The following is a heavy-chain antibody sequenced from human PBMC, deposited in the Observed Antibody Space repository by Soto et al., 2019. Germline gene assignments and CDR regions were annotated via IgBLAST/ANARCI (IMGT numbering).Heavy chain of an antibody. CDR3: ARDGVPIAGRSGYFDY. CDR2: INPSRGLT. V-gene: IGHV1-46*02. Sequence: ASVKVSCKASGYNFNNYYIHWVRQTPGQGPEWIGVINPSRGLTTYSQRFQGRVSMTRDTSTTTVYMELSSLRSEDTAIYYCARDGVPIAGRSGYFDYLGPGTEVTVSS. J-gene: IGHJ4*02. CDR1: GYNFNNYY. D-gene: IGHD6-19*01.